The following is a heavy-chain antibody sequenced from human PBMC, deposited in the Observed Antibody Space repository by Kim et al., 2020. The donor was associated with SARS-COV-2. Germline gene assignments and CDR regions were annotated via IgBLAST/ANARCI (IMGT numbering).Heavy chain of an antibody. CDR1: GFTFSSYG. CDR3: ASAMGGYSGYDNAFDI. V-gene: IGHV3-33*01. J-gene: IGHJ3*02. D-gene: IGHD5-12*01. Sequence: GGSLRLSCAASGFTFSSYGMHWVRQAPGKGLEWVAVIWYDGSNKYYADSVKGRFTISRDNSKNTLYLQMNSLRAEDTAVYYCASAMGGYSGYDNAFDIWGQGTMVTVSS. CDR2: IWYDGSNK.